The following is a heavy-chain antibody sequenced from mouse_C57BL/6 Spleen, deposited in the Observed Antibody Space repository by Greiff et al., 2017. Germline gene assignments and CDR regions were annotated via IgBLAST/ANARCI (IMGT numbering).Heavy chain of an antibody. CDR2: INYDGSST. Sequence: EVKLVESEGGLVQPGSSMKLSCTASGFTFSDYYMAWVRQVPEKGLEWVANINYDGSSTYYLDSLKSRFIISRDNAKNILYLQMSSLKSEDTATYYCARAYSNYEGGFAYWGQGTLVTVSA. CDR3: ARAYSNYEGGFAY. J-gene: IGHJ3*01. D-gene: IGHD2-5*01. V-gene: IGHV5-16*01. CDR1: GFTFSDYY.